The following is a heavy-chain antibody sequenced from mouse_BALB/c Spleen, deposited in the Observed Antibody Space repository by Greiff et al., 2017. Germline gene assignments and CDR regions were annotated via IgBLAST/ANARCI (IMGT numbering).Heavy chain of an antibody. D-gene: IGHD2-4*01. CDR1: GFTFSSYT. CDR3: ARSLSTMITTGFAY. Sequence: DVMLVESGGGLVKPGGSLKLSCAASGFTFSSYTMSWVRQTPEKRLEWVATISSGGGNTYYPDSVKGRFTISRDNAKNNLYLQMSSLRSEDTALYYCARSLSTMITTGFAYWGQGTLVTVSA. J-gene: IGHJ3*01. V-gene: IGHV5-9*03. CDR2: ISSGGGNT.